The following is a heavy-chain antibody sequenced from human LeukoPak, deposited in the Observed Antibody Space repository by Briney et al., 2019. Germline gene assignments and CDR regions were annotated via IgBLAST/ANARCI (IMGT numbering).Heavy chain of an antibody. D-gene: IGHD3-9*01. J-gene: IGHJ3*02. CDR3: ASLGPHELRYFDWLLDDAFDI. Sequence: GGSLRLSCAASGFTFSSYSMNWVRQAPGKGLEWVSYISSSSSTIYYADSVKGRFTISRDNAKNSLYLQMNSLRAEDTAVYYCASLGPHELRYFDWLLDDAFDIWGQGTMVTVSS. CDR2: ISSSSSTI. V-gene: IGHV3-48*01. CDR1: GFTFSSYS.